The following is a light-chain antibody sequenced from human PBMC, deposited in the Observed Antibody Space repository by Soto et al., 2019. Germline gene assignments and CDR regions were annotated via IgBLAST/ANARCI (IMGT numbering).Light chain of an antibody. CDR3: SSYSGTNSHYV. V-gene: IGLV2-8*01. CDR1: SSDVGGYNY. CDR2: EVS. J-gene: IGLJ1*01. Sequence: QSVLTQPPSASGSFGQSVTISCTGTSSDVGGYNYVSWDQQHPGKAPKLMIYEVSERPSGVPDRFSGSKSGNTASLTVSGLQADDEADYYCSSYSGTNSHYVFGTGTKVNIL.